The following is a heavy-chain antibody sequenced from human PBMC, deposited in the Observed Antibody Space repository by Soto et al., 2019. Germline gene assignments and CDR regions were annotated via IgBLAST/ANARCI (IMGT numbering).Heavy chain of an antibody. CDR2: MYYSGST. V-gene: IGHV4-59*01. D-gene: IGHD3-22*01. Sequence: SETLSRTCTVSGGSISSYYWSWIQQPPGKGLEWIGYMYYSGSTNYNPSLKSRVTISVDTSKNQFSLKLSSVTAADTAVYYCARGLGGDYYDSSGYYTNFDYWGQGTLVTVS. CDR1: GGSISSYY. J-gene: IGHJ4*02. CDR3: ARGLGGDYYDSSGYYTNFDY.